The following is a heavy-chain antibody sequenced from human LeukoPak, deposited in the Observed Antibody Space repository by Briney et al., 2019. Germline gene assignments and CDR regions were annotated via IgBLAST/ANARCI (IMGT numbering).Heavy chain of an antibody. CDR3: VLSTMIVVVITPSFDY. CDR2: IYYSGST. Sequence: SETLSLTCTVSGGSISSYYWSWIRQPPGKGLEWIGSIYYSGSTYYNPSLKSRVTISVDTSKNQFSLKLSSVTAADTAVYYCVLSTMIVVVITPSFDYWGQGTLVTVSS. J-gene: IGHJ4*02. D-gene: IGHD3-22*01. V-gene: IGHV4-59*05. CDR1: GGSISSYY.